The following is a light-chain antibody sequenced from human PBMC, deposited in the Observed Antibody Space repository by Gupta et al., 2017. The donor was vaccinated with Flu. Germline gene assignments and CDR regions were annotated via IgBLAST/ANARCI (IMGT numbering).Light chain of an antibody. CDR1: SSGREC. CDR2: DDD. J-gene: IGLJ3*02. Sequence: GNSARLVCARNSSGRECVYRYQQMPGKAPGLVVDDDDFRPSGIPEGCSGSNSGNTATLTIRRVEAGDEADYYCQVWDTASDNWLFGAGTMLTVL. CDR3: QVWDTASDNWL. V-gene: IGLV3-21*03.